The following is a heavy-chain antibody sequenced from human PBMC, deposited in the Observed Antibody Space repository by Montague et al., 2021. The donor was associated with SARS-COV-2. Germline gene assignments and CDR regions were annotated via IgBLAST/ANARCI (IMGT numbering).Heavy chain of an antibody. D-gene: IGHD6-19*01. CDR2: XXWDDDK. J-gene: IGHJ4*02. CDR3: ANRQNRQWLAGGYYDY. CDR1: GFSLSTSGVG. Sequence: PALVKPTQTLTLTCTFSGFSLSTSGVGVGWIRQPPGKALEWLALXXWDDDKRYSPSLKSRLTITKDTSKNQVVLAMTNMDTADTATYYCANRQNRQWLAGGYYDYWGQGTLVTVSS. V-gene: IGHV2-5*02.